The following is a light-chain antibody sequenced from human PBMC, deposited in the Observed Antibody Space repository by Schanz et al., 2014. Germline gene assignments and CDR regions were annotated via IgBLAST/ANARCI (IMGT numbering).Light chain of an antibody. CDR2: GTS. Sequence: EIVLTQSPGTLSLSPGERATLSCRASQSVHINYLAWHQQKPGQAPRLLIYGTSIRATGIPDRFSGSGSGTDFTLTISRLEPEDFAVYYCQQYGGLPITFGQGTRLEIK. V-gene: IGKV3-20*01. CDR1: QSVHINY. CDR3: QQYGGLPIT. J-gene: IGKJ5*01.